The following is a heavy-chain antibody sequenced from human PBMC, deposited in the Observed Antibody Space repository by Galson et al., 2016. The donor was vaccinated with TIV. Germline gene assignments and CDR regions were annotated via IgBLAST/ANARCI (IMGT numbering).Heavy chain of an antibody. J-gene: IGHJ6*02. V-gene: IGHV1-2*02. CDR3: ARESYSDSSGYYFTYYYYGMDV. Sequence: SVKASCKASGYTFIGHYLHWVRQAPGQGLEWMGWINPNSGGTEFAQKFRGRVTMTRDPSTGTVYMELSRLRSDDTAVYFCARESYSDSSGYYFTYYYYGMDVWGQGTTVTVSS. CDR1: GYTFIGHY. D-gene: IGHD3-22*01. CDR2: INPNSGGT.